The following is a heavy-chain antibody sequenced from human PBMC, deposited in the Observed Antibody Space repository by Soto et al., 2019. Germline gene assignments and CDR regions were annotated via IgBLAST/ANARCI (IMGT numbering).Heavy chain of an antibody. D-gene: IGHD1-1*01. V-gene: IGHV4-59*12. CDR3: VSQSSALRTNNGSEP. Sequence: PSETLPLTCTVSGGSISSYYWSWIRQPPGKGLEWIGYIYYSGSTNYNHSLKSRVTISVDTSKTQFSLRLMSVTAADTACYFCVSQSSALRTNNGSEPCCPGSMVTVFS. CDR2: IYYSGST. J-gene: IGHJ5*02. CDR1: GGSISSYY.